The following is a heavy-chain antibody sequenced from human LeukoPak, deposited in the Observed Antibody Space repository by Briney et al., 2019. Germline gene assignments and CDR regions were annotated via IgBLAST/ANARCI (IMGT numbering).Heavy chain of an antibody. CDR2: IYYSGST. D-gene: IGHD2-2*01. CDR3: ARLGYCSSTSCYAGGDY. V-gene: IGHV4-31*03. CDR1: GGSISSGGYY. J-gene: IGHJ4*02. Sequence: PSETLSLTCTVSGGSISSGGYYWSWIRQHPGKGLEWIGCIYYSGSTYFNPSLKSRVTISVDASKNQFSLKLSSVTAADTAVYYCARLGYCSSTSCYAGGDYWGQGTLVTVSS.